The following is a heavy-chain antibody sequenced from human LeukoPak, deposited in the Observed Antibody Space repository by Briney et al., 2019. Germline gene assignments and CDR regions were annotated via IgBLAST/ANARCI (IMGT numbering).Heavy chain of an antibody. Sequence: SETLSPTCTVSGDSISTYYWTWIRQPPGKRLEWIGYINYIGSTIYNPSLKSRLTMSVDTSKNQFSLNLSSVTAADTAVYFCARVVTLAGSRFFDYWGRGTLATISS. V-gene: IGHV4-59*01. J-gene: IGHJ4*02. CDR2: INYIGST. CDR1: GDSISTYY. CDR3: ARVVTLAGSRFFDY. D-gene: IGHD6-19*01.